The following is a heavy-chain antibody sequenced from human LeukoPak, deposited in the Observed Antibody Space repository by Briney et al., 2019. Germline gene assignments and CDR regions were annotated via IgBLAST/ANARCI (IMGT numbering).Heavy chain of an antibody. J-gene: IGHJ6*03. CDR2: IYYSGST. D-gene: IGHD3-3*01. CDR3: ASSAPYYDFWSGYPYYYMDV. Sequence: PSETLSLTCTVSGGSIRGYYWSWIRQPPGKGLEWIGYIYYSGSTNYNPSLKSRVTISVDTSKNQFSLKLSSVTAADTAVYYCASSAPYYDFWSGYPYYYMDVWGKGTTVTVSS. V-gene: IGHV4-59*01. CDR1: GGSIRGYY.